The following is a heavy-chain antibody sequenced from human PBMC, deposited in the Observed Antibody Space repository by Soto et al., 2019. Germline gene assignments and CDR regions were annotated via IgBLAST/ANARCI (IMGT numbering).Heavy chain of an antibody. CDR1: GGSISSGAYS. J-gene: IGHJ4*02. V-gene: IGHV4-30-2*01. CDR3: ARVRYTDTWHGLSRY. Sequence: SETLSLTCTVSGGSISSGAYSWSWIRQPPGKGLEWIGYIYHSGSTYYIPSLRSRVTISMDRTKNQFSLHLNSVTAGDTAVYFSARVRYTDTWHGLSRYWGQGPLGTVSS. D-gene: IGHD1-26*01. CDR2: IYHSGST.